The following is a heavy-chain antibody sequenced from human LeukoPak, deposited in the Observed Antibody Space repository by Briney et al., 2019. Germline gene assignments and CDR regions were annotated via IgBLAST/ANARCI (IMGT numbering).Heavy chain of an antibody. CDR3: ARKSDSLMLRGGDC. Sequence: GGSLRLSCAASEFSVSSNYMTWVRQAPGKGLECVSIIYSGGTTYYADSVRGRFTVSRDNSKNTLYLQMDRLRVEDTAVYYCARKSDSLMLRGGDCWGQGTLVTVSS. CDR2: IYSGGTT. CDR1: EFSVSSNY. J-gene: IGHJ4*02. D-gene: IGHD3-10*01. V-gene: IGHV3-66*01.